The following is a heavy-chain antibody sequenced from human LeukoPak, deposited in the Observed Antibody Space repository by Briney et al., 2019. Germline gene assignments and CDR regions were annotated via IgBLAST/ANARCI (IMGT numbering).Heavy chain of an antibody. J-gene: IGHJ4*02. Sequence: GGSLRLSCAASGFAFSNYAMAWVRQAPGKEPEWVSVITGGGADTYQIDSVKGRFTISRDNSKNTLYLQMNSLGAEDTAVYFCAKGTLGHCNGASCYPLDYWGQGTLVTVSS. CDR3: AKGTLGHCNGASCYPLDY. V-gene: IGHV3-23*01. CDR1: GFAFSNYA. CDR2: ITGGGADT. D-gene: IGHD2-15*01.